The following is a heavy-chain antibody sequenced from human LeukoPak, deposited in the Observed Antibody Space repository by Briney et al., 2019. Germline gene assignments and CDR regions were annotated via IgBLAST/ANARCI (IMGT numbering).Heavy chain of an antibody. J-gene: IGHJ6*03. CDR1: GGTFSSYA. CDR3: ARDHGDYYDSSGYRPPSYYYYMDV. CDR2: IIPIFGTA. D-gene: IGHD3-22*01. V-gene: IGHV1-69*05. Sequence: GSSVKVSCKASGGTFSSYAISWVRQAPGQGLEWMGGIIPIFGTATYAQKFQGRVTTTTDESTSTAYMELSSLRSEDTAVYYCARDHGDYYDSSGYRPPSYYYYMDVWGKGTTVTVSS.